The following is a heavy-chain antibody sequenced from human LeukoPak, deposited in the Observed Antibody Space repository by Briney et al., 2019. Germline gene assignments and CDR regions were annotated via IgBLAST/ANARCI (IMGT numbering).Heavy chain of an antibody. D-gene: IGHD6-13*01. Sequence: PGGSLRLSCAASGFTFSDYYMNWVRQAPGKGLEWVSSISSSSSYIYYADSVKGRFTISRDNAKNSLYLQMNSLRAEDTAVYYCARDPGIAAAGTHYYYGMDVWGQGTTVTVSS. CDR3: ARDPGIAAAGTHYYYGMDV. CDR2: ISSSSSYI. V-gene: IGHV3-21*01. J-gene: IGHJ6*02. CDR1: GFTFSDYY.